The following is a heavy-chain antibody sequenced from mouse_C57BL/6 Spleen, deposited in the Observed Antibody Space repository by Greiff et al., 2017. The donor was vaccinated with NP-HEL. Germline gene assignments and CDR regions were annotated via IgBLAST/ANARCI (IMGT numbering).Heavy chain of an antibody. J-gene: IGHJ2*01. V-gene: IGHV1-82*01. CDR2: IYPGDGDT. CDR3: ARKPITTVVLDY. CDR1: GYAFSSSW. Sequence: VQLQQSGPELVKPGASVKISCKASGYAFSSSWMNWVKQRPGKGLEWIGRIYPGDGDTNYNGKFKGKATLTADKSSSTAYMQLSSLTSEDSAVYFCARKPITTVVLDYWGQGTTLTVSS. D-gene: IGHD1-1*01.